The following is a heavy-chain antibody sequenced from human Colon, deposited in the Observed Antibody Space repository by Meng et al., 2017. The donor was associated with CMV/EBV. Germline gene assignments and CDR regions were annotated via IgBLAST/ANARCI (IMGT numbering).Heavy chain of an antibody. Sequence: GESLKISCAASGFTFKNHAMSWVRQAPGTGLEWVSIIYAGAGSTLYADSVKGRFTISRENSKHTLYLQMNSLRAEDTAVYYCAKDARVHDYWGQGTLVTVSS. CDR2: IYAGAGST. V-gene: IGHV3-23*03. D-gene: IGHD5-24*01. CDR1: GFTFKNHA. CDR3: AKDARVHDY. J-gene: IGHJ4*02.